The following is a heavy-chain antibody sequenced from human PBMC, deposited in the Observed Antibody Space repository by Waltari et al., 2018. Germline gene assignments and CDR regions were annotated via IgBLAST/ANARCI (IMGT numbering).Heavy chain of an antibody. V-gene: IGHV3-7*01. J-gene: IGHJ6*02. CDR3: ARRGGYDRYYGMDV. Sequence: EVQLVESGGGLVQPGGSLRLPCAASGFTFSGHWMSWVRQAPGKGLEWVANIKQDGSEKYYVDSVKGRFTISRDNAKNSVYLQMNSLRAEDTAVYYCARRGGYDRYYGMDVWGQGTTVTVSS. CDR2: IKQDGSEK. D-gene: IGHD5-12*01. CDR1: GFTFSGHW.